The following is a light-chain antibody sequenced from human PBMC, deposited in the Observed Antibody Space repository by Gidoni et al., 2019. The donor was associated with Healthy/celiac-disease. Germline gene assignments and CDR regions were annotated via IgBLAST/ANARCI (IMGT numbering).Light chain of an antibody. J-gene: IGKJ1*01. V-gene: IGKV3-15*01. CDR1: QSVSSD. Sequence: EIVITQSPATLSASPGERATRSCRASQSVSSDLPWYQQKPGQAPRLLIYVASTRATGIPARFSGSGSGTEFTLTISSLQSEDFAVYYCQQYNNWPRTFXQXTKVEIK. CDR2: VAS. CDR3: QQYNNWPRT.